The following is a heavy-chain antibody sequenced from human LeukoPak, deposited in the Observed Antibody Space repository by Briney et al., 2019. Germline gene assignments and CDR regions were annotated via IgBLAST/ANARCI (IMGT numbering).Heavy chain of an antibody. CDR1: GFTFSSYW. CDR3: ARGPYYYDSSGEPYYFDY. J-gene: IGHJ4*02. Sequence: GGSLRLSCAASGFTFSSYWMSWVRQAPGKGLEWVANIKQDGSEKYYVDSVKGRFTISRDNAKNSLYLQMNSLRAEDTAVYYCARGPYYYDSSGEPYYFDYWGQGTLVTVSS. V-gene: IGHV3-7*01. D-gene: IGHD3-22*01. CDR2: IKQDGSEK.